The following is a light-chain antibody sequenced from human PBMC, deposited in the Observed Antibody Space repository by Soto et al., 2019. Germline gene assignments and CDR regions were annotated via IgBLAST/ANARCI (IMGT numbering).Light chain of an antibody. CDR2: EVT. J-gene: IGLJ1*01. CDR1: SSDVGSYNR. Sequence: QSALTQPPSVSGSPGQSVTISCTGTSSDVGSYNRVSWYQQTPGTAPKLMIYEVTNRPSGVPDRFSGSKSGNTASLTISGLQAEDEADYSCSSYRSSDTFVFGPGTKLTVL. CDR3: SSYRSSDTFV. V-gene: IGLV2-18*02.